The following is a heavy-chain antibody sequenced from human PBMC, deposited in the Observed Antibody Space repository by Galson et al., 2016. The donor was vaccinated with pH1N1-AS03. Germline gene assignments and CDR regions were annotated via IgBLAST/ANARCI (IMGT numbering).Heavy chain of an antibody. CDR1: GFTFSSYA. V-gene: IGHV3-64*01. J-gene: IGHJ4*02. CDR2: ISGNGVST. Sequence: SLRLSCAASGFTFSSYAMYWVRQAPGKGLEYVSAISGNGVSTYYANSVKGRFTISRDNSKNTLYLQMGSLRAEDMAVYYCARGPASYSNYWFPPPDYWGQGTLVTVSS. CDR3: ARGPASYSNYWFPPPDY. D-gene: IGHD6-13*01.